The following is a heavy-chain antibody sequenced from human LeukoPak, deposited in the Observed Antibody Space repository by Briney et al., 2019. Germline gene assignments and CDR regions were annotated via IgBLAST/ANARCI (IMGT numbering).Heavy chain of an antibody. CDR2: ISVYNGNT. CDR1: GYIFTSYG. J-gene: IGHJ5*02. V-gene: IGHV1-18*01. D-gene: IGHD3-22*01. Sequence: ASVKVSCTASGYIFTSYGISWVRQAPGQGLEWMGWISVYNGNTNYPQRLQGRVTMTTDTSTTTAYMELRSLGSDDTAVYYCARDINGYYYDSHGYYPTDLWGQGTLVTVSS. CDR3: ARDINGYYYDSHGYYPTDL.